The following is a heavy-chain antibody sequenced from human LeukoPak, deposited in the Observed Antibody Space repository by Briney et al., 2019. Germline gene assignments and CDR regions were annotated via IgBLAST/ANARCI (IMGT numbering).Heavy chain of an antibody. CDR1: GFTFSSYA. D-gene: IGHD4-23*01. Sequence: PGGSLRLSCAASGFTFSSYAMHWVRQAPGKGLEYVSPISSNGGSTYYANSVKGRFTISRDNSKNTLYLQMGSLRAEDMAVYYCARGGPTVVTLPRDYWGQEALVTVSS. J-gene: IGHJ4*02. CDR2: ISSNGGST. CDR3: ARGGPTVVTLPRDY. V-gene: IGHV3-64*01.